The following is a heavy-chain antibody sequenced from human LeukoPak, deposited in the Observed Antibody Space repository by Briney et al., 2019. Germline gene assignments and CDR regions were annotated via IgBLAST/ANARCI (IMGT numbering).Heavy chain of an antibody. V-gene: IGHV1-69*04. CDR3: ARDIKVLGRGHPPSPGFDY. CDR1: GGAFSSYA. D-gene: IGHD3-10*01. CDR2: IIPIFGIA. Sequence: SVKVSCKASGGAFSSYAISWVRQAPGQGLEWMGRIIPIFGIANYAQKFQGRVTITADKSTSTAYMELSSLRSEDTAVYYCARDIKVLGRGHPPSPGFDYWGQGTLVTVSS. J-gene: IGHJ4*02.